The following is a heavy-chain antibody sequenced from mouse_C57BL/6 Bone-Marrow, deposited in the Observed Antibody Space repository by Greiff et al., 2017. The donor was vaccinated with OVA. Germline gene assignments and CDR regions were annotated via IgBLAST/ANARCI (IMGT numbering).Heavy chain of an antibody. J-gene: IGHJ2*01. V-gene: IGHV3-6*01. CDR3: ARGNYYGSSYVDY. Sequence: EVKLQESGPGLVKPSQSLSLTCSVTGYSITSGYYWNWIRQFPGNKLEWMGYISYDGSNNYNPSLKNRISITRDTSKNQFFLKLNSVTTEDTATYYCARGNYYGSSYVDYWGQGTTLTVSS. D-gene: IGHD1-1*01. CDR1: GYSITSGYY. CDR2: ISYDGSN.